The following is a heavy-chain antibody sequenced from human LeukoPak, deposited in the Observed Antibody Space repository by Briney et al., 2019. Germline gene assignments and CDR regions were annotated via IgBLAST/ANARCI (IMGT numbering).Heavy chain of an antibody. J-gene: IGHJ3*02. D-gene: IGHD3-10*01. CDR1: GFTFTSSA. CDR2: IVVGSGNT. CDR3: ASPHPNYYGSGTYYRPAFDI. Sequence: ASVKVSCKASGFTFTSSAVQWVRQARGQRLEWIGWIVVGSGNTNYAQKFQERVTITRDMSTSTAYMELSSLRSEDTAVYYCASPHPNYYGSGTYYRPAFDIWGQGTMVTVSS. V-gene: IGHV1-58*01.